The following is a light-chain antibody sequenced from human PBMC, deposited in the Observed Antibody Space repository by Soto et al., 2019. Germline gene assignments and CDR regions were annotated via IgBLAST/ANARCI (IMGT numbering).Light chain of an antibody. V-gene: IGKV1-39*01. CDR1: QSISSY. CDR3: XQSYXTPRT. CDR2: AAS. J-gene: IGKJ1*01. Sequence: TQYPSSLSVPVRDGVTIPCRASQSISSYLNWYQQKPGKAPNLLIYAASSLESGVPSRFSGSGSGTDFTLTISSLQPEDFVTYXXXQSYXTPRTFGQGTKVDIK.